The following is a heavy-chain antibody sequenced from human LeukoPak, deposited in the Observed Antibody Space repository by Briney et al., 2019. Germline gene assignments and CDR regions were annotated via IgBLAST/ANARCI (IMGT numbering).Heavy chain of an antibody. D-gene: IGHD6-19*01. CDR3: ATYSSAWSYFDY. CDR2: ISPNSGDT. V-gene: IGHV1-2*02. J-gene: IGHJ4*02. CDR1: GYTFTGYY. Sequence: ASVKVSCKASGYTFTGYYMHWVRQAPGQGLEWMGWISPNSGDTNYAQRFQGRVTMTRDTSISTAYMELSRLRSDDTAVYYCATYSSAWSYFDYWGQGTLVSVSS.